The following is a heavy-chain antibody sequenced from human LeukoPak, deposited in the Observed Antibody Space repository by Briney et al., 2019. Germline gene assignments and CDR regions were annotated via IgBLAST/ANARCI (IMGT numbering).Heavy chain of an antibody. Sequence: GGSLRLSCAVSGFTLDDYAMHWVRHAPGKGLEWVSGVSWSSGSIGYADSVKGRFTICRDNAKNSPYLQMNSLRAEDTALYYCAKDIAADYGDYLPDAFDIWGQGTMVTVSS. CDR1: GFTLDDYA. V-gene: IGHV3-9*01. D-gene: IGHD4-17*01. J-gene: IGHJ3*02. CDR2: VSWSSGSI. CDR3: AKDIAADYGDYLPDAFDI.